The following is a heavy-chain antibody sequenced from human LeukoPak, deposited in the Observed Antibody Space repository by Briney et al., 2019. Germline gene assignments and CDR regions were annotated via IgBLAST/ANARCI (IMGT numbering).Heavy chain of an antibody. V-gene: IGHV4-61*08. CDR3: ARAPGGGYSSYYFDY. CDR1: GASISSGGYS. CDR2: AYYTGST. Sequence: SQTLSLTCAVSGASISSGGYSWSWIRQPPGKGLDWIGYAYYTGSTNYNPSLKSRVTISVDTSKNQFSLRLSSVTAADTAVYYCARAPGGGYSSYYFDYWGQGTLVTVSS. D-gene: IGHD2-21*01. J-gene: IGHJ4*02.